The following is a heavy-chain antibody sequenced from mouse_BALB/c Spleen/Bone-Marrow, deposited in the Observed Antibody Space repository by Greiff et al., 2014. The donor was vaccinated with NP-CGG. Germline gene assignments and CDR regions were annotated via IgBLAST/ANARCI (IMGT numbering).Heavy chain of an antibody. CDR1: GFNIKDTY. CDR2: IDTAYGNT. Sequence: VQLQQSGAELVKPGASVKLSCTASGFNIKDTYMHWVKQRPEQGLEWIGRIDTAYGNTKYDPKFQGKATITADTSSNTAYLQLSSLTSEDTAVYYCARYGNGLMDYWGQGTSVTVSS. D-gene: IGHD2-1*01. CDR3: ARYGNGLMDY. J-gene: IGHJ4*01. V-gene: IGHV14-3*02.